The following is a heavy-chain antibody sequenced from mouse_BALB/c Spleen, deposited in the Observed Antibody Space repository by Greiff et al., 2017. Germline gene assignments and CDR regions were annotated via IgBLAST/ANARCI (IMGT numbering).Heavy chain of an antibody. CDR1: GFTFSSFG. CDR3: ARSGTRGAMDY. J-gene: IGHJ4*01. Sequence: EVHLVESWGGLVQPGGSRKLSCAASGFTFSSFGMHWVRQAPEKGLEWVAYISSGSSTIYYADTVKGRFTISRDNPKNTLFLQMTSLRSEDTAMYYCARSGTRGAMDYWGQGTSVTVSS. V-gene: IGHV5-17*02. D-gene: IGHD4-1*01. CDR2: ISSGSSTI.